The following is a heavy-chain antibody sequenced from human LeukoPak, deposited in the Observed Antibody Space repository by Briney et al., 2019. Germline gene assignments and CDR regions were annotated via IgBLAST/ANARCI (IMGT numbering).Heavy chain of an antibody. J-gene: IGHJ4*02. V-gene: IGHV5-51*01. Sequence: GEPLKISCKGSGYSFTSYWIGWVRQMPGKGLEWMGIIYSVDSDTRYSPSFQGQVTISADKSISTACLEWSSLKASDTAMYYCARGPPAADYWGQGTLVTVSS. CDR1: GYSFTSYW. CDR2: IYSVDSDT. CDR3: ARGPPAADY. D-gene: IGHD2-2*01.